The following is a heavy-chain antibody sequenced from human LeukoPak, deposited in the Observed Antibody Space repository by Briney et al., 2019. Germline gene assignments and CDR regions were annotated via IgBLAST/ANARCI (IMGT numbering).Heavy chain of an antibody. V-gene: IGHV3-48*01. J-gene: IGHJ3*02. D-gene: IGHD3-22*01. CDR1: GFTFSSYS. Sequence: GGSLRLSCAASGFTFSSYSMNWVRQAPGKGLEWVSYISSSSSTIYYADSVKGRFTISRDNAKNSLYLQMNSLRAEDTAVYYCAKSQKSQYYYDSSDAFDIWGQGTMVAVSS. CDR2: ISSSSSTI. CDR3: AKSQKSQYYYDSSDAFDI.